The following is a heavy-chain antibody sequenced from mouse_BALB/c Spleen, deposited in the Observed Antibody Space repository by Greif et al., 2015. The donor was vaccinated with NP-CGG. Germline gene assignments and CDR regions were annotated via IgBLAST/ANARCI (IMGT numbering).Heavy chain of an antibody. J-gene: IGHJ4*01. Sequence: DVQLVESGAELVRSGASVKLSCTASGFNIKDYYMHWVKQRPEQGLEWIGWIDPENGDTEYAPKFQGKATMTADTSSNTAYLQLSSLTSEDTAVYYCKGDGNYDYAMDYWGQGTSVTVSS. CDR3: KGDGNYDYAMDY. D-gene: IGHD2-1*01. CDR2: IDPENGDT. CDR1: GFNIKDYY. V-gene: IGHV14-4*02.